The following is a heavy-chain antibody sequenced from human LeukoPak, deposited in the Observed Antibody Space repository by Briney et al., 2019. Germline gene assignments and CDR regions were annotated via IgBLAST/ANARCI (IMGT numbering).Heavy chain of an antibody. Sequence: PGGSLRLSCAASGFTFSSCAMHWVRQAPGKGLEWVATISYDGSNKYYADSVKGRFTISRDNSKNTLFLQMDSLRAEDTAIYYCARDWKTNSLDYWGQGTLVTVSS. CDR2: ISYDGSNK. CDR3: ARDWKTNSLDY. J-gene: IGHJ4*02. D-gene: IGHD1-1*01. CDR1: GFTFSSCA. V-gene: IGHV3-30-3*01.